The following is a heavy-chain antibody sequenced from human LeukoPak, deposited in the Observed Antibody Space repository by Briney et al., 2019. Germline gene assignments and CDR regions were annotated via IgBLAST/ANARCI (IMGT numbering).Heavy chain of an antibody. D-gene: IGHD2-15*01. CDR3: ASGGVVVAAPNWFDP. CDR1: GGTFSSYA. J-gene: IGHJ5*02. CDR2: IIPILGIA. V-gene: IGHV1-69*04. Sequence: SVKVSCKASGGTFSSYAISWVRQAPGQGLEWMGRIIPILGIANYAQKFQGRVTITANNSTSTAYREASRLRSEDTAVYYCASGGVVVAAPNWFDPWGQGTLVTVSS.